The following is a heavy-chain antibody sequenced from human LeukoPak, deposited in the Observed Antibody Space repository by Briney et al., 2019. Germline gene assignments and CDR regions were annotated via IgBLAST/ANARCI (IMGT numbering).Heavy chain of an antibody. CDR2: ISSSSSYI. D-gene: IGHD4-17*01. Sequence: GGSLRLSCAASGFTFSSYSMNWARQAPGKGLEWVSSISSSSSYIYYADSVKGRFTISRDNAKNSLYLQMNSLRAEDTAVYYCARDGYGDSYFDYWGQGTLVTVSS. CDR3: ARDGYGDSYFDY. J-gene: IGHJ4*02. CDR1: GFTFSSYS. V-gene: IGHV3-21*01.